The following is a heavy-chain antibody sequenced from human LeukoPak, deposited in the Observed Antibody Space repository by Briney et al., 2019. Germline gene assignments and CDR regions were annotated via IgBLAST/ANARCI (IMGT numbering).Heavy chain of an antibody. CDR2: INTDGSST. CDR1: AFTFRSYW. J-gene: IGHJ5*02. D-gene: IGHD1-26*01. CDR3: ARSTGGSYYH. V-gene: IGHV3-74*01. Sequence: PGGSLRLSCAASAFTFRSYWRHWVRQVPAKGLVRVARINTDGSSTRYADSVKGRFTISRDNAKNTLYLQMNSLRAEDTAVYYCARSTGGSYYHWGQGTLVTVSS.